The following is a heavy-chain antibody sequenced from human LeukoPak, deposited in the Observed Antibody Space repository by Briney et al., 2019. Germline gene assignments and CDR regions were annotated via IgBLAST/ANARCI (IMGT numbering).Heavy chain of an antibody. CDR2: INPSGGST. J-gene: IGHJ4*02. Sequence: PQASVKVSCKTSGYTFTSYFMHWVRQAPGQGLEWMGIINPSGGSTSYAQKFQGRVTMTRDTSTSTVYMELSSLRFEDTAVYYCAKWSPGTSSSDHWGQGTLVTVSS. CDR3: AKWSPGTSSSDH. D-gene: IGHD3-10*01. CDR1: GYTFTSYF. V-gene: IGHV1-46*01.